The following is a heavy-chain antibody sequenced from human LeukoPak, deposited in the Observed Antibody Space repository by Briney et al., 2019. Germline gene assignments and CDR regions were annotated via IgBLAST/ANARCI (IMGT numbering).Heavy chain of an antibody. CDR3: ARVGYAILTGYRFDP. J-gene: IGHJ5*02. D-gene: IGHD3-9*01. V-gene: IGHV4-30-2*01. CDR1: GGSISSGGYS. Sequence: SETLSLTCAVSGGSISSGGYSWSWIRQPPGKGLEWIGYIYHSGSTYYNPSLKSRVTISVDRSKNQFSLKLSSVTAADTAVYYCARVGYAILTGYRFDPWGQGTLVTVSS. CDR2: IYHSGST.